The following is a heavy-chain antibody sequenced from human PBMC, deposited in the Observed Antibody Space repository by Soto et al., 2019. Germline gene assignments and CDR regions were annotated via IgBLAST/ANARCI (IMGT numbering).Heavy chain of an antibody. CDR3: AKDLLTNSVTPGAS. Sequence: QVQLVESGGGAVQPGRSLRLSCAASGFTFDSHGMHWVRQAPGKGLGWVAVISSDGNNKYYADSVKGRFTISRDNFNNILYLQMSSLRAEDTAVYYCAKDLLTNSVTPGASWGQGTLVAV. CDR1: GFTFDSHG. D-gene: IGHD4-17*01. J-gene: IGHJ5*02. V-gene: IGHV3-30*18. CDR2: ISSDGNNK.